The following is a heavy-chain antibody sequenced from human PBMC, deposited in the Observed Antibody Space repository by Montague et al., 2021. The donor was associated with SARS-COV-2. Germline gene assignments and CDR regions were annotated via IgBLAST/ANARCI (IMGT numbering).Heavy chain of an antibody. CDR1: GDSVSIYCVA. V-gene: IGHV6-1*01. Sequence: CAISGDSVSIYCVAWRWIRQSPSRGLESPGRTYYGSKWYSDYAPXVRGRLTVNPDASKNEFSLEFNYVTPEDTAVYYCVRYSCWFYFDFWGQGTLVTVSS. CDR2: TYYGSKWYS. J-gene: IGHJ4*02. D-gene: IGHD6-19*01. CDR3: VRYSCWFYFDF.